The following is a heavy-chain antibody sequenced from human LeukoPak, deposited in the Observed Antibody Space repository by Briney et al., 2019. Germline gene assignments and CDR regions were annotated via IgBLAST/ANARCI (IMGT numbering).Heavy chain of an antibody. CDR1: GASLNNYH. V-gene: IGHV4-4*07. Sequence: SETLSLTCTVAGASLNNYHWTWIRQPAGKGLEWIGRIHTSGITNYNPTLKSRVTMSLDTSKNQFSLNLSSVTAADTAVYYCAREDYSSRGLDYWGQGTLVTFSS. D-gene: IGHD6-13*01. CDR2: IHTSGIT. CDR3: AREDYSSRGLDY. J-gene: IGHJ4*02.